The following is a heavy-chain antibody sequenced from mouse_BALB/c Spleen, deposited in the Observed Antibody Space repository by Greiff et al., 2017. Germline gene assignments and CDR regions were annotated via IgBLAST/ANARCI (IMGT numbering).Heavy chain of an antibody. CDR3: ARHKDSRGYFDY. V-gene: IGHV5-9-3*01. J-gene: IGHJ2*01. CDR1: GFTFSSYA. CDR2: ISSGGSYT. Sequence: EVKLQESGGGLVKPGGSLKLSCAASGFTFSSYAMSWVRQTPEKRLEWVATISSGGSYTYYPDSVKGRFTISRDNAKNTLYLQMSSLRSEDTAMYYCARHKDSRGYFDYWGQGTTLTVSS.